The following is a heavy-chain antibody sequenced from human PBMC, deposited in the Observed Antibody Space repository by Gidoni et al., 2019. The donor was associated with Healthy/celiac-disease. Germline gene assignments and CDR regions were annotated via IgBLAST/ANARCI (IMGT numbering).Heavy chain of an antibody. Sequence: EVQLLESGGGLVQPGGSLRLSCAASGFTLSSYAMSGVRQAPGKGLEWVSAISGSGGSTYYADSVKGRFTISRDNSKNTLYLQMNSLRAEDTAVYYCAKWAVSGYYYYGMDVWGQGTTVTVSS. D-gene: IGHD3-3*01. J-gene: IGHJ6*02. V-gene: IGHV3-23*01. CDR3: AKWAVSGYYYYGMDV. CDR2: ISGSGGST. CDR1: GFTLSSYA.